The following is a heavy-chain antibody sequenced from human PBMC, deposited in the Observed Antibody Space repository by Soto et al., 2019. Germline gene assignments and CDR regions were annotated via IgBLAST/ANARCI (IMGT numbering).Heavy chain of an antibody. CDR2: INHSGST. J-gene: IGHJ6*03. CDR1: GGSFSGYY. CDR3: ARGRGGHYYYYYMDV. V-gene: IGHV4-34*01. D-gene: IGHD3-16*01. Sequence: SETLSLTCAVYGGSFSGYYWSWIRQPPGKGLEWIGEINHSGSTNYNPSLKSRVNISVDTSKNQFSLKLSSVTAADTAVYYCARGRGGHYYYYYMDVWGKGTTVTVSS.